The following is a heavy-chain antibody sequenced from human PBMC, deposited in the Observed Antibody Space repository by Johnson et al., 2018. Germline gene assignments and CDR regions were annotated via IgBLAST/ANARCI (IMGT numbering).Heavy chain of an antibody. CDR3: TRHQDIVVVPAGDYYYYYYMDV. CDR1: GFTFSGSA. J-gene: IGHJ6*03. D-gene: IGHD2-2*01. CDR2: IRSKANSYSK. Sequence: VQLVESGGGLVQPGGSLKLSCAASGFTFSGSAMHWVRQASGKGLEGVGRIRSKANSYSKAYAASVKGRVTISRDDSKNTAYLQMNSLKTEDTAVYYCTRHQDIVVVPAGDYYYYYYMDVWGKGPTVTVSS. V-gene: IGHV3-73*01.